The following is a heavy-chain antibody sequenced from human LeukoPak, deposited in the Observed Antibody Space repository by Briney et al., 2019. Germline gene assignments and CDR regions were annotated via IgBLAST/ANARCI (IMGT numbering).Heavy chain of an antibody. J-gene: IGHJ5*02. CDR3: ARTPYYDFWSGYYSASFDP. Sequence: ASVKVSCKASGYTFTGYYMHWVRQAPGQGLEWMGWINPNSGGTNYAQKFQGRGTMTRDTSISTAYMELSRLRSDDTAVYYCARTPYYDFWSGYYSASFDPWGQGTLVTVSS. V-gene: IGHV1-2*02. CDR1: GYTFTGYY. D-gene: IGHD3-3*01. CDR2: INPNSGGT.